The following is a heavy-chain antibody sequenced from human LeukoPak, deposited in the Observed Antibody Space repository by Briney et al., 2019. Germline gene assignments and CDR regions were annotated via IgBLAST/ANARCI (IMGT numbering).Heavy chain of an antibody. CDR1: RFTVSSNY. V-gene: IGHV3-21*01. D-gene: IGHD1-26*01. CDR3: ARDPYSGSYGDYYYYYMDV. Sequence: GGSLRLSCAASRFTVSSNYMSWVRQAPGKGLEWVSSITSTSSYIYYADSVKGRFTISRDNAENSLYPQMNSLRAEDTAVYYCARDPYSGSYGDYYYYYMDVWGKGTTVTISS. J-gene: IGHJ6*03. CDR2: ITSTSSYI.